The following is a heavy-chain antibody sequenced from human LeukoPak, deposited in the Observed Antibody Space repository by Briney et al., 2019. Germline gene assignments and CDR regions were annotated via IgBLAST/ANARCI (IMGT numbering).Heavy chain of an antibody. CDR2: IYYSGST. D-gene: IGHD6-13*01. V-gene: IGHV4-39*01. Sequence: SETLSLTCTVSGGSISSSSYYWGWIRQPPGKGLEWIGSIYYSGSTYYNPSLKSRVTISVDTSKNQFSLKLSSVTAADTAVYYCARQVPGIATYYFDHWGQGTLVTVSS. CDR3: ARQVPGIATYYFDH. CDR1: GGSISSSSYY. J-gene: IGHJ4*02.